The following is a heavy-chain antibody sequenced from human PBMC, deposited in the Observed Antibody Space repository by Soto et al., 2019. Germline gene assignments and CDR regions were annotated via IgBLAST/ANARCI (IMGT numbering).Heavy chain of an antibody. CDR3: ARGPLRIVGATTLDY. CDR2: IWYDGSNK. CDR1: GFTFSSYG. D-gene: IGHD1-26*01. J-gene: IGHJ4*02. Sequence: QVQLVESGGGVVQPGRSLRLSCAASGFTFSSYGMHWVRQAPGKGLEWVAVIWYDGSNKYYADSVKGRFTISRDNSKNTLYLQMNRLRAEDTAVYYCARGPLRIVGATTLDYWGQGTLVTVSS. V-gene: IGHV3-33*01.